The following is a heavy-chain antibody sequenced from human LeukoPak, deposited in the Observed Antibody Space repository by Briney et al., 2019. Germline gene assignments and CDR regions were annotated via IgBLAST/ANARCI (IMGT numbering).Heavy chain of an antibody. CDR1: GGSISSSSYY. V-gene: IGHV4-39*01. CDR2: TYYVGST. Sequence: PSETLSLTCTVSGGSISSSSYYLDWIRQPPGKGLEWIGSTYYVGSTYYNPSLKSRVTVSVDTSKNQFPLKLSSVTAADTAVYYCAARSPYLWGHGADYWGQGTVVTVSS. CDR3: AARSPYLWGHGADY. J-gene: IGHJ4*02. D-gene: IGHD2-21*01.